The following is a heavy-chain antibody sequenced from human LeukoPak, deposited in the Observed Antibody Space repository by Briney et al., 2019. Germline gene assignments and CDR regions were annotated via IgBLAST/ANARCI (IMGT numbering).Heavy chain of an antibody. CDR3: AKDDHYDTSVHGWVFDI. J-gene: IGHJ3*02. CDR1: GFTFSEYW. CDR2: INSDGSGT. V-gene: IGHV3-74*01. Sequence: PGGSLRLSCAASGFTFSEYWMHWVRQAPGKGLVWVSRINSDGSGTNYADSVKGRFTISRDNSKNTVYLQINSLRPEDTALYHCAKDDHYDTSVHGWVFDIWGQGTVVTVSS. D-gene: IGHD3-22*01.